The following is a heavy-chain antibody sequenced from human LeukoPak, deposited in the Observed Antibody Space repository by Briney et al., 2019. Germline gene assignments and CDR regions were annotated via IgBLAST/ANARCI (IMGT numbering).Heavy chain of an antibody. CDR2: IYYRGST. D-gene: IGHD4-17*01. J-gene: IGHJ4*02. CDR1: GGSINNYY. V-gene: IGHV4-59*01. Sequence: SETLSLTCTVSGGSINNYYWSWIRQPPGKGLEWIGYIYYRGSTNYNPSLKSRVTFSVDTSKNQFSLKSNSVTAADTAVYYCARGGDYGDLRYFDYWGQGTLVTVSS. CDR3: ARGGDYGDLRYFDY.